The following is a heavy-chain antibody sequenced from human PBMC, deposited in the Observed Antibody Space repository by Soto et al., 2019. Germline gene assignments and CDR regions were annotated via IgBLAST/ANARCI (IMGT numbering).Heavy chain of an antibody. CDR1: GFTFSDYY. CDR3: ARAYYDILTGYYRGPGYYYMDV. CDR2: ISSSGSTI. V-gene: IGHV3-11*01. D-gene: IGHD3-9*01. J-gene: IGHJ6*03. Sequence: GGSLRLSCAASGFTFSDYYMSWIRQAPGKGLEWVSYISSSGSTIYYADSVKGRFTISRDNAKNSLYLQMNSLRAEDTAVYYCARAYYDILTGYYRGPGYYYMDVWGKGTTVTVSS.